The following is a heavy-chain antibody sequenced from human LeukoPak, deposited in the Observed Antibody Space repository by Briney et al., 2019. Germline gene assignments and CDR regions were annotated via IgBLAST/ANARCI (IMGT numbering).Heavy chain of an antibody. CDR3: ARDPYYYDSSGYYPY. CDR1: GFTLSSYS. V-gene: IGHV3-48*01. CDR2: ISSSSSTI. J-gene: IGHJ4*02. Sequence: PGGSLRLSCAASGFTLSSYSMNWVRQAPGKGLEWVSYISSSSSTIYYADSVKGRFTISRDNAKNSLYLQMNSLRAEDTAVYYCARDPYYYDSSGYYPYWGQGTLVTVSS. D-gene: IGHD3-22*01.